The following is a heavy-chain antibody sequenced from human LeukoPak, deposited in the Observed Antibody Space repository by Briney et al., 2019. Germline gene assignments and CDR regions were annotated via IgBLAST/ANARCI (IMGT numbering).Heavy chain of an antibody. CDR2: IYYNGST. V-gene: IGHV4-59*01. CDR3: ARDSGKQGSYYFDY. Sequence: PSETLSPTCTVSGGSISSYYCNWIRQPPGKGLESPGYIYYNGSTNYKPSLKSGVTLSVAASKNQFSLKLSYVTAADTAVYYCARDSGKQGSYYFDYWGKETLVTVPS. CDR1: GGSISSYY. J-gene: IGHJ4*02. D-gene: IGHD1-26*01.